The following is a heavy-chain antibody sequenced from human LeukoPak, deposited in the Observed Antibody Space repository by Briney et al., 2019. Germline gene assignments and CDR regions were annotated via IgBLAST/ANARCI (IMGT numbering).Heavy chain of an antibody. Sequence: NPSETLSLTCTVSGGSISSYYWSWIRQSPGKGLECIGYIHYTGSTNYNPSLKSRVTISVDTSKNQFSLKLSSVTAADTAVYYCARGRGSWFDPWGQGTLVTVSS. J-gene: IGHJ5*02. CDR1: GGSISSYY. D-gene: IGHD1-26*01. CDR2: IHYTGST. V-gene: IGHV4-59*12. CDR3: ARGRGSWFDP.